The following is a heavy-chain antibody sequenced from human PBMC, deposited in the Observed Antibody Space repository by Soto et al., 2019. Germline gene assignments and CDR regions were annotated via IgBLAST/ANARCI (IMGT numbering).Heavy chain of an antibody. J-gene: IGHJ4*02. D-gene: IGHD5-18*01. V-gene: IGHV4-30-4*01. CDR3: ARGGLYSYGPTLDY. CDR2: IYYSGST. CDR1: GGSISSGDYY. Sequence: PSETLSLTCTVSGGSISSGDYYWSWIRQPPGKGLEWIGYIYYSGSTYYNPSLKSRVTISVDTSKNQFSLKLSSVTAADTAVYYCARGGLYSYGPTLDYWGQGTLGTVSS.